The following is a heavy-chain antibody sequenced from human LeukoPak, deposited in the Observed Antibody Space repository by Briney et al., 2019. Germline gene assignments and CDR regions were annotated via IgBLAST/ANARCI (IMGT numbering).Heavy chain of an antibody. CDR1: GFTFSTYA. Sequence: GGSLRLSCAASGFTFSTYAMSWVRQAPGKGLEWVSGINRSGDDTHYADSVKGRFTISRDNSKNTLYLQMNSLRAEDTAVYYCAREGVGYCSSTSCDGLDYWGQGTLVTVSS. CDR2: INRSGDDT. J-gene: IGHJ4*02. V-gene: IGHV3-23*01. CDR3: AREGVGYCSSTSCDGLDY. D-gene: IGHD2-2*01.